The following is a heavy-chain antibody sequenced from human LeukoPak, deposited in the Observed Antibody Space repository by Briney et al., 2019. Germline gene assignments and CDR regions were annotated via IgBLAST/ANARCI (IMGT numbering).Heavy chain of an antibody. J-gene: IGHJ4*02. CDR3: AASYSPFGLIDY. D-gene: IGHD4-11*01. CDR1: GFTVSSNY. CDR2: IYSGGST. Sequence: GGSLRLSGAASGFTVSSNYMTWVRQAPGKGLEWVSVIYSGGSTYYADSVKGRFTISRDNSKNTLYLQMNSLRAEDTAVYYCAASYSPFGLIDYWGQGALVTVSS. V-gene: IGHV3-66*02.